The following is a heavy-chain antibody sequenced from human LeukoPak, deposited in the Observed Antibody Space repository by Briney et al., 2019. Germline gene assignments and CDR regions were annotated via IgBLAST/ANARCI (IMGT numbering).Heavy chain of an antibody. CDR3: ARDQSWVLRYFDWLPGGSGDWFDP. CDR1: GGSISSSSYY. V-gene: IGHV4-39*06. D-gene: IGHD3-9*01. J-gene: IGHJ5*02. Sequence: PSETLPLTCTVSGGSISSSSYYWGWIRRPPGEGLEWIGSIYYSGSTYYNPSLKSRVSISVDTSKNQFARRLSSVTAADTAVYYCARDQSWVLRYFDWLPGGSGDWFDPWGQGSLVTVSS. CDR2: IYYSGST.